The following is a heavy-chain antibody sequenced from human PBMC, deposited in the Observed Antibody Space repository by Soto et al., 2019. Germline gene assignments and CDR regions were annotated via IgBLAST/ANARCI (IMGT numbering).Heavy chain of an antibody. CDR1: GGSISSYY. J-gene: IGHJ6*02. D-gene: IGHD3-3*01. CDR3: ARVFDPADTIFGVVKGNGMDV. CDR2: IYYSGST. V-gene: IGHV4-59*01. Sequence: SETLSLTCTVSGGSISSYYWSWIRQPPGKGLEWIGYIYYSGSTNYNPSLKSRVTISVDTSKNQFSLKLSSVTAADTAVYYCARVFDPADTIFGVVKGNGMDVCGQGTTVTVSS.